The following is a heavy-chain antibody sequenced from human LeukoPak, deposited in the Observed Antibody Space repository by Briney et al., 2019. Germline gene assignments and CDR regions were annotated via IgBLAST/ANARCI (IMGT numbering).Heavy chain of an antibody. J-gene: IGHJ3*01. V-gene: IGHV4-38-2*02. D-gene: IGHD3-9*01. CDR3: AREEGYDILTGYFSF. Sequence: PSETLSLTCAVSGYSISSGYYWGWIRQPPGKGLEWIGSIYHSGSTYYNPSLKSRVTISVDTSKNQFSLKLSSVTAADTAVYHCAREEGYDILTGYFSFWGQGTMVTVSS. CDR2: IYHSGST. CDR1: GYSISSGYY.